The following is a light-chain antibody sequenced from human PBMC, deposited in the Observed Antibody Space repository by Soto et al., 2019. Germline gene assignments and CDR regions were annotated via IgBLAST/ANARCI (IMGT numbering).Light chain of an antibody. CDR3: QQYDILPIT. J-gene: IGKJ5*01. V-gene: IGKV1-33*01. CDR1: QAINIY. CDR2: GAS. Sequence: DNQSTQSPSSLFASVGARITLTCQATQAINIYLDWYQQKPGKAPNLLIYGASNLEIGVPSRFSGSGSGTHFTFTISSLQTEDIGTYYCQQYDILPITSGRGARLEIK.